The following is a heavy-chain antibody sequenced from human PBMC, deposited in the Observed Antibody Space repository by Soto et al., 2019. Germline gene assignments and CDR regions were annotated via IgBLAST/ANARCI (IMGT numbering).Heavy chain of an antibody. J-gene: IGHJ3*02. CDR3: VRTGHGFDI. CDR1: GFTFSTYC. Sequence: GGSLRLSCAASGFTFSTYCMHWVRQAPGKGLVWVSHIYGGGSYTYFADAVKRWFTISRDNANNTVYLLMQRRSVEDTAVYFFVRTGHGFDIWGQGTMVTVSS. CDR2: IYGGGSYT. V-gene: IGHV3-74*01.